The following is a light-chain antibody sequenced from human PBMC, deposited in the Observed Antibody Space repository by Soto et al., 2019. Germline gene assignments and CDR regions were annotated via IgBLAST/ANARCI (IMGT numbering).Light chain of an antibody. CDR1: NIGSES. V-gene: IGLV3-21*02. Sequence: SYELTQPRSVSVAPGQTATITCGGSNIGSESVHWYQQKPGQAPVLVVFDDSDRPSGIPGRFSGSNFGETATLTISGVEAGDEADYYCQVWDRSSDHWVFGGGTKVTVL. CDR2: DDS. CDR3: QVWDRSSDHWV. J-gene: IGLJ3*02.